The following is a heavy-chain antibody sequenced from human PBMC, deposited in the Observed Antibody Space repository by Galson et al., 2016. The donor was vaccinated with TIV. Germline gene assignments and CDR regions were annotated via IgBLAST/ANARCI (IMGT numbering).Heavy chain of an antibody. J-gene: IGHJ4*02. D-gene: IGHD2-2*02. V-gene: IGHV3-23*01. Sequence: SLRLSCAASGFTFSNYVMGWVRQAPGKGLEWVSSISDTGISRYYADSVKGRFTISRDNSRNMLYLQMNSLRAEDTALYFCAKFAMLGKIAIHFDHWGQGTLLTVSS. CDR2: ISDTGISR. CDR1: GFTFSNYV. CDR3: AKFAMLGKIAIHFDH.